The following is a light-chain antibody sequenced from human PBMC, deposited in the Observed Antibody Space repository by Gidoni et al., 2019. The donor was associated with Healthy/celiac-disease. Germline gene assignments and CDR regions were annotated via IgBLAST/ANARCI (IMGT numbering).Light chain of an antibody. CDR2: AAS. V-gene: IGKV1-39*01. J-gene: IGKJ4*02. CDR1: QSISSY. Sequence: DIQMTQSPSSLSASVGDRVTITCRASQSISSYLNWYQQKPGKAPKLLIYAASSLQSGVPSRFSGSGSGTDFTLTISSLQPEDFATYYCQQSYSTPWFGGETKVGIK. CDR3: QQSYSTPW.